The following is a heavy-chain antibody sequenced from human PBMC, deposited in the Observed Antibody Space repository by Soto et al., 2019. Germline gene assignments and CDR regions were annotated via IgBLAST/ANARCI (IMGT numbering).Heavy chain of an antibody. CDR2: IIPIFGTA. V-gene: IGHV1-69*06. CDR1: GGTFSSYA. CDR3: ARTVVPAAVYYYYGMDV. Sequence: PWASVKVSCKASGGTFSSYAISWVRQAPGQGLEWMGGIIPIFGTANYAQKFQGRVTITADKSTSTAYMELSSLRSEDTAVYYCARTVVPAAVYYYYGMDVWGQGTTVTVSS. J-gene: IGHJ6*02. D-gene: IGHD2-2*01.